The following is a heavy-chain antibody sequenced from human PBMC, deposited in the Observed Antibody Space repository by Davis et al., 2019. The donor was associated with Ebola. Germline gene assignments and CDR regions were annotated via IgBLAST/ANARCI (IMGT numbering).Heavy chain of an antibody. Sequence: GGSLRLSCAASGFTFSIYTMNWVRQAPGEGLEWVSSISSSSSYIYYADSAKGRFTISRDNAKNSLYLQMNSLRAKDTAVYYCAREWVVRWFDPWGQGTLVTVSS. V-gene: IGHV3-21*01. CDR3: AREWVVRWFDP. D-gene: IGHD1-26*01. J-gene: IGHJ5*02. CDR1: GFTFSIYT. CDR2: ISSSSSYI.